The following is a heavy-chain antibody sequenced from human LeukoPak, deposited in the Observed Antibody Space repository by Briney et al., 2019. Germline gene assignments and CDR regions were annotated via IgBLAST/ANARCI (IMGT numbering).Heavy chain of an antibody. CDR2: IYPGDSDT. CDR1: GYIFTNYW. D-gene: IGHD3-16*02. CDR3: ARQSVPGSYRGSYVY. V-gene: IGHV5-51*01. J-gene: IGHJ4*02. Sequence: GESLKISCKGSGYIFTNYWIGWVRQMPGKGLEWMGIIYPGDSDTRYSPSFHGQVTISADKSISTAYLQWNSLKPSDTAMYYCARQSVPGSYRGSYVYWGQGTLVTVSS.